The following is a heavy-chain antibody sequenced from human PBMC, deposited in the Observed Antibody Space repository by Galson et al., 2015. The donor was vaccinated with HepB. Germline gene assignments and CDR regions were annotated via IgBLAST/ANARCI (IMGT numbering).Heavy chain of an antibody. D-gene: IGHD2-15*01. CDR2: ISAYNGNT. Sequence: SVKVSCKASGYTFSNYGISWVRQAPGQGLEWMGWISAYNGNTNYAQKFQGRVAMTTDTSTNTAYMELRSLRSDDTAVYYCGRDRVVVVAQAFDIWGQGTMVTVSS. J-gene: IGHJ3*02. V-gene: IGHV1-18*01. CDR3: GRDRVVVVAQAFDI. CDR1: GYTFSNYG.